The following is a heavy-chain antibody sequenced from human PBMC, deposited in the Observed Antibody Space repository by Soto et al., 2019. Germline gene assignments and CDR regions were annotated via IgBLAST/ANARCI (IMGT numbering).Heavy chain of an antibody. J-gene: IGHJ6*02. CDR1: GFSLSTSGMC. CDR2: IDWDDDK. D-gene: IGHD6-13*01. CDR3: ARIRAAAGNYYGMDV. Sequence: GSGPTLVNPSQILTLTCTFSGFSLSTSGMCVSWLRQPPGKALEWLALIDWDDDKYYSTSLKTRLTISKDTSKNQVVLTMTNMDPVDTATYYCARIRAAAGNYYGMDVWGQGTTVTVSS. V-gene: IGHV2-70*01.